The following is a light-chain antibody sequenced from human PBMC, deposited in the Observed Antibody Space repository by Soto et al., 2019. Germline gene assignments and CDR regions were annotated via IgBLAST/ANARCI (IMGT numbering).Light chain of an antibody. J-gene: IGKJ2*01. CDR2: GAS. Sequence: EIVMTQSPATLSVSPGEGATLSCRASQRVGSNLAWYQQKPGQAPRLLIYGASTRATGIPARFSGSGFGTEFTLTISSLQSEDSAVYYCQHYNNWPPYTLGQGTKLEIK. CDR1: QRVGSN. CDR3: QHYNNWPPYT. V-gene: IGKV3-15*01.